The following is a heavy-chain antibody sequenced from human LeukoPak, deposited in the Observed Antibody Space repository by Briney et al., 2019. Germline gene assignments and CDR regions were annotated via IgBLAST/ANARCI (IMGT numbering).Heavy chain of an antibody. Sequence: SETLSLTCAVSGYSISSGYYWGWIRQPPGKGLEWIGSVYHSGSTYYNPSLKSRVTISVDTSKNQFSLKLSSVTAADTAVYYCARGTSGYDYVWGSYRRIYYFDYWGQETLVTVSS. CDR3: ARGTSGYDYVWGSYRRIYYFDY. CDR1: GYSISSGYY. J-gene: IGHJ4*02. D-gene: IGHD3-16*02. V-gene: IGHV4-38-2*01. CDR2: VYHSGST.